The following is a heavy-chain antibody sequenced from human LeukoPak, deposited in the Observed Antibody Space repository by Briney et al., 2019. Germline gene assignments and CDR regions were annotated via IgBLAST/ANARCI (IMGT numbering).Heavy chain of an antibody. J-gene: IGHJ6*03. D-gene: IGHD3-16*01. CDR3: ARDLGGLDRYYYYYMDV. CDR2: ISAYNGNT. V-gene: IGHV1-18*01. CDR1: GYTFTSYG. Sequence: EASVKVSCKASGYTFTSYGISWVRQAPGQGLEWMGWISAYNGNTNYAQKLQGRVTMTTDTSTSTAYMELRSLRSDDTAVYYCARDLGGLDRYYYYYMDVWGKGTTVTVSS.